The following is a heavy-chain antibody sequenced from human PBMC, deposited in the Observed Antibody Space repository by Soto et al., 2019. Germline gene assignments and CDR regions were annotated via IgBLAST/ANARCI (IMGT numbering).Heavy chain of an antibody. CDR2: ISYDGRTK. Sequence: QVRLVESGGGVVQPGRSLRLSCAASGFTFSNYGMHWVRQAPGKGLEWVALISYDGRTKFYVDSVKGRFTISRDNWKNTLYLQRVSLRTADTVVYYCAKKSDSSGYYPPDYWGQGTLDIVSS. CDR3: AKKSDSSGYYPPDY. D-gene: IGHD3-22*01. V-gene: IGHV3-30*18. J-gene: IGHJ4*02. CDR1: GFTFSNYG.